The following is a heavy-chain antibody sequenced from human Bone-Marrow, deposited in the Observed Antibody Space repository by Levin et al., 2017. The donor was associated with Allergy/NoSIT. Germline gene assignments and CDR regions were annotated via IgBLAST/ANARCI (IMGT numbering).Heavy chain of an antibody. CDR2: ISYDGSNK. J-gene: IGHJ4*02. V-gene: IGHV3-30*18. CDR1: GFTFSSYG. D-gene: IGHD2-2*01. CDR3: AKDLGSTSSALDY. Sequence: QAGGSLRLSCAASGFTFSSYGMHWVRQAPGKGLEWVAVISYDGSNKYYADSVKGRFTISRDNSKNTLYLQMNSLRAEDTAVYYCAKDLGSTSSALDYWGQGTLVTVSS.